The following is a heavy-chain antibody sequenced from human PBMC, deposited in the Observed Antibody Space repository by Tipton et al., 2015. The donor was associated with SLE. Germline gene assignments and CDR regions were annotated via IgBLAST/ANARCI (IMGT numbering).Heavy chain of an antibody. D-gene: IGHD6-13*01. Sequence: TLSLTCAVYGGSFSGYYWSWIRQPPGKGLEWIGEINHSGSTNYNPSLKSRVTISVDASKNQFSLKLSSVTAADTAVYYCARVRYSTTWYDYWGQGTLVTVSS. CDR3: ARVRYSTTWYDY. CDR2: INHSGST. J-gene: IGHJ4*02. V-gene: IGHV4-34*01. CDR1: GGSFSGYY.